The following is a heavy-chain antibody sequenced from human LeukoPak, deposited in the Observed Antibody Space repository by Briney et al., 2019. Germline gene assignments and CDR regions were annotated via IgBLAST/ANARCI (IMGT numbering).Heavy chain of an antibody. V-gene: IGHV3-21*01. J-gene: IGHJ4*02. CDR1: GFTFSSYS. CDR2: ISSSSSYI. Sequence: GGSLRLSCAASGFTFSSYSMNWVRQAPGKGLEGVSSISSSSSYIYYADSVKGRFTISRDNAKNSLYLQMNSLRAEDTAVYYCARDRWWYSSGWCPDYWGQGTLVTVSS. CDR3: ARDRWWYSSGWCPDY. D-gene: IGHD6-19*01.